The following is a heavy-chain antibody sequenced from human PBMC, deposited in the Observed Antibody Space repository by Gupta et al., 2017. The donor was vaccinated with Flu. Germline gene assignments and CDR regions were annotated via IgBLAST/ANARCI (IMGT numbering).Heavy chain of an antibody. Sequence: QLQLQASCTGLVKPSGTLSLTCAVSGGSISSSNWWTWVRQPPGKGLEWIGEINHSGSTTYNPSLKSRVTMSVDTSNNQLSLKVTSVTAADTAVYYCSTSWPLDYWGQGTLVTVSS. CDR2: INHSGST. V-gene: IGHV4-4*02. CDR1: GGSISSSNW. J-gene: IGHJ4*02. CDR3: STSWPLDY.